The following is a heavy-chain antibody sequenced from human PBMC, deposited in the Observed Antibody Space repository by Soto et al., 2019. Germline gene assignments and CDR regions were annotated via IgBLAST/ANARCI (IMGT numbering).Heavy chain of an antibody. Sequence: SSGTLSPTCTVSGGSICRYYLSWLPQPPGKRLEWIGYIYNSGSTDYNPSLKSRVTISVDTSKNQFSLKLSSATAADTAVYYCARLYTYGLFYFDYWGRGTLVTVSS. CDR2: IYNSGST. CDR1: GGSICRYY. J-gene: IGHJ4*01. V-gene: IGHV4-59*01. CDR3: ARLYTYGLFYFDY. D-gene: IGHD5-18*01.